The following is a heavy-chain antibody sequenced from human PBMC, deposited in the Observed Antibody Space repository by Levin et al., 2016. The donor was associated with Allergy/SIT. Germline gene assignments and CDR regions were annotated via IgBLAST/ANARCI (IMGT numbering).Heavy chain of an antibody. V-gene: IGHV4-39*01. CDR3: ARRDYCSGGSCYYFDY. CDR2: IYYSGST. J-gene: IGHJ4*02. Sequence: WIRQPPGKGLEWIGSIYYSGSTYYNPSLKSRVTISVDTSKNQFSLKLSSVTAADTAVYYCARRDYCSGGSCYYFDYWGQGTLVTVSS. D-gene: IGHD2-15*01.